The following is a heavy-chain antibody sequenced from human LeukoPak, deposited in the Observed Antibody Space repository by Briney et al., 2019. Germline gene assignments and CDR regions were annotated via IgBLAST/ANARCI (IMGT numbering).Heavy chain of an antibody. V-gene: IGHV3-74*01. Sequence: GRSLRLSCAPSGFTFTRNWMHWVRHPPGRGLVWVSRMNSNGSRERYADTAKCRFTISEDNAKKTLYLQMNSLGAEDPAVYFCTGESYRYGNFDYWGQGTLVTGAS. J-gene: IGHJ4*02. CDR1: GFTFTRNW. CDR3: TGESYRYGNFDY. CDR2: MNSNGSRE. D-gene: IGHD3-10*01.